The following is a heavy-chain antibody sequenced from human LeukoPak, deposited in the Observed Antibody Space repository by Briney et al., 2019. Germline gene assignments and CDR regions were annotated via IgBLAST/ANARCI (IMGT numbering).Heavy chain of an antibody. CDR3: ARVVDHDYGDYYLDY. V-gene: IGHV3-7*03. J-gene: IGHJ4*02. Sequence: GGSLRLCCAASGCTFSSYTMTWVRQAPGKGLEWVANIKQDGSEKYYVDSVKGRFTISRDNAKNTLYLQMNSLRAEDTAVYYCARVVDHDYGDYYLDYWGQGTLVTVSS. CDR1: GCTFSSYT. D-gene: IGHD4-17*01. CDR2: IKQDGSEK.